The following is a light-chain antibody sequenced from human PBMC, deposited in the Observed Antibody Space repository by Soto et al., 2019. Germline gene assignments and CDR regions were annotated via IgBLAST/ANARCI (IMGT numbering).Light chain of an antibody. CDR2: RNN. J-gene: IGLJ2*01. CDR3: AAWDDSLSGHVV. V-gene: IGLV1-47*01. Sequence: QAVVTQPRAASGTPGQRVTISCSGSSSNIGSNYVYWYQQLPGTAPKLLIYRNNQRPSGVPDRFSGSKSGTSASLAISGLRSEDEAHYYCAAWDDSLSGHVVFGGGTKLTVL. CDR1: SSNIGSNY.